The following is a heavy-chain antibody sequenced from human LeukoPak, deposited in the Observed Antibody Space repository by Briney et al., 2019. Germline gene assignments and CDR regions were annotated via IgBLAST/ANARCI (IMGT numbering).Heavy chain of an antibody. J-gene: IGHJ4*02. D-gene: IGHD6-6*01. CDR2: ISPTGSTT. Sequence: GGSLRLSCAASGFTFSNAWMNWVRQAPGKGLVWVSRISPTGSTTSYADSVKGRFTVSRDNAKNTLYLQVNNLRAEDTAVYYCARGPNSNWSGLDFWGQGTLLTVSS. V-gene: IGHV3-74*01. CDR1: GFTFSNAW. CDR3: ARGPNSNWSGLDF.